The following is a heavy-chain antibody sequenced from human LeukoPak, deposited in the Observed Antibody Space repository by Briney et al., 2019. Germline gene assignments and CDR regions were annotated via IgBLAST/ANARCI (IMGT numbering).Heavy chain of an antibody. Sequence: SETLSLTCTVSRGSISSGNYYWSWIRQPAGKGLEWIGRFHTRGSTNYNPSLKSRVTMSVDTSKNQFSLKLSSLTAADTAMYYCARREPHGDYGGKIRYYYYMDVWGKGTTITISS. V-gene: IGHV4-61*02. CDR1: RGSISSGNYY. J-gene: IGHJ6*03. D-gene: IGHD4-23*01. CDR3: ARREPHGDYGGKIRYYYYMDV. CDR2: FHTRGST.